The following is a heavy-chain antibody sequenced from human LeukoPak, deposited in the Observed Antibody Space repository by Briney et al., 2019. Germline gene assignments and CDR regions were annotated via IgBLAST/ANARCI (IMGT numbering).Heavy chain of an antibody. CDR3: ARGWAELRYFDWLPGPNDI. CDR1: GFTFSDYY. V-gene: IGHV3-11*04. D-gene: IGHD3-9*01. Sequence: PGGSLRLSCAASGFTFSDYYMSWIRQAPGKGLEWVSYISSSGNTIYYADSVKGRFTISRDNAKNSLYLQMNSLRADDTAVYYCARGWAELRYFDWLPGPNDIWGQGSVVTVSS. CDR2: ISSSGNTI. J-gene: IGHJ3*02.